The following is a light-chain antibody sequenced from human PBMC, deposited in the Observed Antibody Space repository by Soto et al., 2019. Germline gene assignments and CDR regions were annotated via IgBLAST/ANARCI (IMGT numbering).Light chain of an antibody. Sequence: DTQMTQLPSSMSASVGDRVTISCRASQVISRWLAWYHQKPGKAPNHLIYSASNLHSGVPSRFSGRGSGTDFTLAIISLLPEDFGTYYCQQANSFPLSFGPGTKVDMK. CDR2: SAS. J-gene: IGKJ3*01. V-gene: IGKV1-12*01. CDR1: QVISRW. CDR3: QQANSFPLS.